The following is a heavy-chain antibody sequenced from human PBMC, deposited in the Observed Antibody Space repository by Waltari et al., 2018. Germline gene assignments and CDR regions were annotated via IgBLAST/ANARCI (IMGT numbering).Heavy chain of an antibody. Sequence: QVQLVQSGSELKEPGASVKISCQASGYTFTNYPINWVRQAPGQGLEWMGWIKDGNRNPTYAQDFTGRVVFSLDTSVSTAYLQISSLKAEDTAVYYCARKIGGTSSAWYFDLWGRGSLVTVSS. J-gene: IGHJ2*01. D-gene: IGHD6-6*01. V-gene: IGHV7-4-1*02. CDR1: GYTFTNYP. CDR3: ARKIGGTSSAWYFDL. CDR2: IKDGNRNP.